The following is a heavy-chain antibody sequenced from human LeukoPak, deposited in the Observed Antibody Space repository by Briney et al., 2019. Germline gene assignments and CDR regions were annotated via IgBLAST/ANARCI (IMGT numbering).Heavy chain of an antibody. CDR1: GFTFSNYA. Sequence: GGSLRLSCAASGFTFSNYAMSRVRQAPGKGLEWVSAITGSGGSTYYADSVKGRFTISRDNSKNTLYLQMNSLRAEDTAVYYCAKWGDYDVLTGYYDPDYWGQGTLVTVSS. CDR2: ITGSGGST. J-gene: IGHJ4*02. V-gene: IGHV3-23*01. D-gene: IGHD3-9*01. CDR3: AKWGDYDVLTGYYDPDY.